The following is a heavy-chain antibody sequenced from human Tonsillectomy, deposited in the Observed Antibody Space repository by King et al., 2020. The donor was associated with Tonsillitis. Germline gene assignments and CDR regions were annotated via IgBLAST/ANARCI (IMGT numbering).Heavy chain of an antibody. CDR3: ARGVLNTSWGMDV. V-gene: IGHV3-21*01. J-gene: IGHJ6*02. D-gene: IGHD2-2*01. Sequence: DVQLVESGGGLVKPGGSLRLSCAASGFTFSSYNMNWVRQAPGKGLEWVSSISYSSSYIYYADSVKGRFTISRDNAKNSLYLQMNSLRAEDTAVYYCARGVLNTSWGMDVWGQGTTVTVSS. CDR2: ISYSSSYI. CDR1: GFTFSSYN.